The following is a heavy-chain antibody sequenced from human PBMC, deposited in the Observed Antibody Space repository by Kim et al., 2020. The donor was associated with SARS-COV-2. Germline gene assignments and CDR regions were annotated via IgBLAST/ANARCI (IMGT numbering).Heavy chain of an antibody. CDR3: ARCFVEGGPIYYCGMDV. D-gene: IGHD1-1*01. CDR2: IWYDGSNK. CDR1: GFTFSSYG. V-gene: IGHV3-33*01. J-gene: IGHJ6*02. Sequence: GGSLRLSCAASGFTFSSYGMHWVRQAPGKGLEWVAVIWYDGSNKYYADSVKGRFTISRDNSKNTLYLQMNSLRAEDTAVYYCARCFVEGGPIYYCGMDVWGQGTTVTVSS.